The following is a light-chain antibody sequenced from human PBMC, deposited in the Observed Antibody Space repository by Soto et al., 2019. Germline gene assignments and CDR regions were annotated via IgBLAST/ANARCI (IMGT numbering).Light chain of an antibody. CDR1: QSVSSN. CDR2: GAS. CDR3: QQYNNWPSLT. V-gene: IGKV3-15*01. Sequence: EIGVTHSPATLSVSPGERATLSCRASQSVSSNLAWYQQKPGQAHRLLIYGASTRVTGIPARFSGSGSGTDFTLTISSLQSEDFAVYYCQQYNNWPSLTFGGGTKVDIK. J-gene: IGKJ4*01.